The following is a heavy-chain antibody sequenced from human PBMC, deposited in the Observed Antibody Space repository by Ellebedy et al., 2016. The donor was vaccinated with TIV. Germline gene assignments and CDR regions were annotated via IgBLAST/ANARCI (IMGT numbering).Heavy chain of an antibody. CDR3: ARDPVGVEPAFDI. V-gene: IGHV3-23*01. CDR2: ITESGGNT. Sequence: PGGSLRLSCAASGFTFGSYAMHWVRQAPGKGLEWVSSITESGGNTYYADSVKGRFTISRDNSKNTLYLQMNSLRAEDTAVYYSARDPVGVEPAFDIWGQGTMVTVSS. D-gene: IGHD4-23*01. CDR1: GFTFGSYA. J-gene: IGHJ3*02.